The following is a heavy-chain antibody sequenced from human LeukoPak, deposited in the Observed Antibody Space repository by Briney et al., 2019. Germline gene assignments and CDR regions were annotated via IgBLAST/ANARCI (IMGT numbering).Heavy chain of an antibody. CDR2: IYHSGST. CDR3: ARSRSENYYYGMDV. J-gene: IGHJ6*04. Sequence: SETLFLTCAVSGGSISSSNWWSWVRQPPGKGLEWIGEIYHSGSTNYNPSLKSRVTISVDKSKNQFSLKLSSVTAADTAVYYCARSRSENYYYGMDVWGKGTTVTVSS. D-gene: IGHD5-24*01. CDR1: GGSISSSNW. V-gene: IGHV4-4*02.